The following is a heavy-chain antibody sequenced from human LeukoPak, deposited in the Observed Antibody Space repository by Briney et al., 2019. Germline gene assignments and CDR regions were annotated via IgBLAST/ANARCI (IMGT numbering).Heavy chain of an antibody. D-gene: IGHD3-10*01. V-gene: IGHV3-48*01. CDR1: GFTFSDYS. CDR2: ISSTSSTI. CDR3: ARGPYYAAGSFDY. J-gene: IGHJ4*02. Sequence: GGSLRLSCAASGFTFSDYSMDWVRQAPGKGLEWVSYISSTSSTIFYAGSEKGRFTISRDNAKDTLYLQMNSLRVEDTAVYYCARGPYYAAGSFDYWGQGTLVTVSS.